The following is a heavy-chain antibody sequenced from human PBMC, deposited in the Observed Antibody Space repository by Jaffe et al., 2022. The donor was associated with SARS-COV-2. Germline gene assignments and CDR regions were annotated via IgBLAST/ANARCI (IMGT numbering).Heavy chain of an antibody. V-gene: IGHV3-11*01. CDR2: MNSGSTK. J-gene: IGHJ4*02. D-gene: IGHD2-21*02. CDR1: GFTFSDYY. CDR3: AGGGGHYGAMNF. Sequence: QVQLVESGGGLVKPGGSLRLSCAASGFTFSDYYMSWIRQAPGKGLEGISYMNSGSTKYYEDSVKGRFTISRDNAKNSLYLQMNSLRAEDTAVYYCAGGGGHYGAMNFWGQGTLVTVSS.